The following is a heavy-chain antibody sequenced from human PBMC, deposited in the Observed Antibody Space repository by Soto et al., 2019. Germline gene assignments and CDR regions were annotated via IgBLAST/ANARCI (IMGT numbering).Heavy chain of an antibody. CDR1: GYSISSGYY. CDR3: ARNGEWLLLWHVDY. Sequence: SETLSLTCAVSGYSISSGYYWGWIRQPPGKGLEWVGSIYHSGSTYYNPSLKSRVTISVDTSKNQFSLKLSSVTAADTAVYYCARNGEWLLLWHVDYWGQGTLVTVSS. J-gene: IGHJ4*02. CDR2: IYHSGST. V-gene: IGHV4-38-2*01. D-gene: IGHD3-22*01.